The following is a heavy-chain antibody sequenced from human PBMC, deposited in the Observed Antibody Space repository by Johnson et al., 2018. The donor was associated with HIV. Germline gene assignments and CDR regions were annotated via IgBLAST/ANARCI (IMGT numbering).Heavy chain of an antibody. Sequence: VQLVESGGGLVKPGGSLRLSCAASGFTFSNAWMSWVRQAPGKGLEWVGRIKSKTDGGTTDYAAPVNGRFTISRDDSETTVYLQMNSLKTEDTAVYYCTTNFWSGFYPDAFDIWGQGTVVTVSS. CDR1: GFTFSNAW. J-gene: IGHJ3*02. CDR2: IKSKTDGGTT. CDR3: TTNFWSGFYPDAFDI. V-gene: IGHV3-15*01. D-gene: IGHD3-3*01.